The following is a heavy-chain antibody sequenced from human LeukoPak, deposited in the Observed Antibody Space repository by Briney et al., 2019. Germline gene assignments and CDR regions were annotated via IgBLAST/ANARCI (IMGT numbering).Heavy chain of an antibody. CDR3: ARDCSDYSSGWYARFTVGAGICYYYMDV. CDR2: ISAYNGNT. D-gene: IGHD6-19*01. Sequence: ASVKVSCKASGYTFTSYGISWVRQAPGQGLEWMGWISAYNGNTNYAQKLQGRVTMTTNTSTSTAYMELRSLRSDDTAVYYCARDCSDYSSGWYARFTVGAGICYYYMDVWGKGTTVTVSS. V-gene: IGHV1-18*01. CDR1: GYTFTSYG. J-gene: IGHJ6*03.